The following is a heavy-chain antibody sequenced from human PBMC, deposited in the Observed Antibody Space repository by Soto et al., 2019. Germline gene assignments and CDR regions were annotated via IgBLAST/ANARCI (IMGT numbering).Heavy chain of an antibody. CDR2: IYASGSP. D-gene: IGHD1-26*01. Sequence: QVQLQESGPGQVKPSETLSLTCTISGGSISVYYWSWVLQPPGQELEWIGYIYASGSPYYNPSLRSRVTISADTSKNQISLKLTSPTAADTAVYYCARGVGSSPPRYWGRGTLVTVSS. CDR1: GGSISVYY. J-gene: IGHJ4*02. V-gene: IGHV4-59*01. CDR3: ARGVGSSPPRY.